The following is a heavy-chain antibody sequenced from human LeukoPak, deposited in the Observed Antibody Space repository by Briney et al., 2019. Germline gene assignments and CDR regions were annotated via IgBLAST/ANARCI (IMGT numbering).Heavy chain of an antibody. CDR3: VREGNELLSKNFDY. V-gene: IGHV1-2*02. Sequence: ASVKVSCKASGFTFSGHYIHWVRQAPGPGLEWMGYINPHSGGTSSPQKFQGRLTMTTDTSISAVYMQLSSLTSDDTAMYYCVREGNELLSKNFDYWGQGTLVTVSS. CDR2: INPHSGGT. D-gene: IGHD2-21*02. CDR1: GFTFSGHY. J-gene: IGHJ4*02.